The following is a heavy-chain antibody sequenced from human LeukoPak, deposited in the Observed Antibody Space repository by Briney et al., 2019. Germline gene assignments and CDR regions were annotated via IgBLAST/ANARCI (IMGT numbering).Heavy chain of an antibody. CDR3: ARARTIFGVVIKGSNFDY. V-gene: IGHV4-39*07. CDR2: INHSGST. J-gene: IGHJ4*02. D-gene: IGHD3-3*01. CDR1: GGSISSSSYS. Sequence: PSETLSLTCTVSGGSISSSSYSWSWIRQPPGKGLEWIGEINHSGSTNYNPSLKSRVTISVDTSKNQFSLKLSSVTAADTAVYYCARARTIFGVVIKGSNFDYWGQGTLVTVSS.